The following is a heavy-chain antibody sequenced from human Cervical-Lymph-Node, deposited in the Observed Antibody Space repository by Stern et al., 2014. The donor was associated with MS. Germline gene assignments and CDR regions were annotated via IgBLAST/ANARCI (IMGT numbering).Heavy chain of an antibody. CDR1: GDTFSSYA. J-gene: IGHJ4*02. V-gene: IGHV1-69*01. CDR2: LIPFFGAT. Sequence: QEQLVQSGSEVKKPGSSVKVSCKPSGDTFSSYALSWVRQAPGQGLEWVGGLIPFFGATRSAQKFQGRVTITPEESTGTAFMELSNLTSDDTAVYYCALRRSYYVYWGQGTLITVSS. CDR3: ALRRSYYVY. D-gene: IGHD4-11*01.